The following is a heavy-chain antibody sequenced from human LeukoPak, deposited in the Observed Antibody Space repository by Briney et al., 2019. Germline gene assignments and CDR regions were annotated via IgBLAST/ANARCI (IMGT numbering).Heavy chain of an antibody. Sequence: RSLPLSCAASRFTFSSYGMHWVRLAPGKRLEWVAVISYDGSNNYYADYVKGRFTISRDNSKNTLYLQMNSLRAEDTAVYYCAKDRESSGSPLNYYYGMDVWGQGTTVTVSS. CDR1: RFTFSSYG. D-gene: IGHD6-19*01. J-gene: IGHJ6*02. V-gene: IGHV3-30*18. CDR2: ISYDGSNN. CDR3: AKDRESSGSPLNYYYGMDV.